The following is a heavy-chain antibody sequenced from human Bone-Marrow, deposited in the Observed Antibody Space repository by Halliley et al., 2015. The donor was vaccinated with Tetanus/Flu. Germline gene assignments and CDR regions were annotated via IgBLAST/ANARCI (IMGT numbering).Heavy chain of an antibody. J-gene: IGHJ5*01. Sequence: TLSLTCVVSGDSLSNDNWWSWVRQPPGKGLQWIGEISRTGTTNYSPSLRSRVTISMDKSKNLLSLKVNSVTAADTAVYYCARDIAVGAVFDSWGQGTLVTASS. CDR3: ARDIAVGAVFDS. CDR1: GDSLSNDNW. CDR2: ISRTGTT. D-gene: IGHD2-15*01. V-gene: IGHV4-4*02.